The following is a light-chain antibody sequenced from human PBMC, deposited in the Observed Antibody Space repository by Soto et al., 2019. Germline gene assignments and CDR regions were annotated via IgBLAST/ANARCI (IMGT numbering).Light chain of an antibody. CDR1: QSLSINS. V-gene: IGKV3-20*01. CDR3: QHYDGSPLT. Sequence: EIVFTQSPGTLSLSPGDRATLSCRASQSLSINSLAWYQQKPGQSPSLLVYGASTRDTGIPDRFRGSGSGTDFALTISSLEPEDFAMYYCQHYDGSPLTFGPGTNVDIK. CDR2: GAS. J-gene: IGKJ3*01.